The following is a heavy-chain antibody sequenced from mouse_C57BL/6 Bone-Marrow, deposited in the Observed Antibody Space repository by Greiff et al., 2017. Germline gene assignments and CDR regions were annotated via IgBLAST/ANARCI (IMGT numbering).Heavy chain of an antibody. V-gene: IGHV1-19*01. Sequence: EVKLMESGPVLVKPGASVKMSCKASGYTFTDYYMNWVKQSHGKSLEWIGVINPYNGGTSYNQKFKGKATLTVDKSSSTAYMELNSLTSEDSAVYYCAIAFITTMDYWGQGTSVTVSS. J-gene: IGHJ4*01. CDR1: GYTFTDYY. CDR2: INPYNGGT. CDR3: AIAFITTMDY. D-gene: IGHD1-1*01.